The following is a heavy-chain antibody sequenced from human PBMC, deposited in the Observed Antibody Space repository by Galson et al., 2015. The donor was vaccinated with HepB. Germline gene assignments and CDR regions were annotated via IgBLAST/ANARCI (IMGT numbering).Heavy chain of an antibody. CDR2: IYPSGTTSGTT. CDR1: GGSISSRNW. CDR3: AREGGYTNYYYGMDV. D-gene: IGHD5-18*01. V-gene: IGHV4-4*02. Sequence: ETLSLTCAVSGGSISSRNWRSWVRQPPGKGLEWIGEIYPSGTTSGTTNYNPSLKSRITISIDKSKNQFFLKLSSVTAADTALYYCAREGGYTNYYYGMDVWGQGTTVIVSS. J-gene: IGHJ6*02.